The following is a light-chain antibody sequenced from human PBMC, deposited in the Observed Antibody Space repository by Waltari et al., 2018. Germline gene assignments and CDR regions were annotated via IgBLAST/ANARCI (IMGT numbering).Light chain of an antibody. J-gene: IGKJ1*01. CDR3: QQSKIWPA. V-gene: IGKV3-15*01. Sequence: EIVMTQSPATLSVSPGERATLSCRASQGISSDLAWYQPKPGQAPRLLIFGASTRATGVPARFSGSGSGTEFTLTISSLQSEDFGVYYCQQSKIWPAFGQGTKVEIK. CDR2: GAS. CDR1: QGISSD.